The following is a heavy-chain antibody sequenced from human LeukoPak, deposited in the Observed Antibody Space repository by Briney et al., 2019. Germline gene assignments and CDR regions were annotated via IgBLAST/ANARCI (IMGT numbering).Heavy chain of an antibody. V-gene: IGHV4-34*01. J-gene: IGHJ4*02. CDR3: ARLILWFGELLPD. CDR1: GGSFSGYY. CDR2: INHSGST. Sequence: SETLSLTCAVYGGSFSGYYWSWIRQPPGKGLEWIGEINHSGSTNYNPSLKSRVTISVGTSKNQFSLKLCSVTAADTAVYYCARLILWFGELLPDWGQGTLVTVSS. D-gene: IGHD3-10*01.